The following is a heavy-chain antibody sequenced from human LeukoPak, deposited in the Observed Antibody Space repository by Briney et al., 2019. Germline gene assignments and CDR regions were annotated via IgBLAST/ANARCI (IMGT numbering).Heavy chain of an antibody. V-gene: IGHV4-59*01. D-gene: IGHD3-22*01. Sequence: SETLSLTCTVSGDSISSFYWSWIRQPPGKGLEYIGYIYYSGSTNYNPSLKSRVTISLDTSKNQFSLKLTSVTAADTAVYYCARVMGDYYDSSGYYRRSDVFDIWGQGTMLIVSS. J-gene: IGHJ3*02. CDR2: IYYSGST. CDR3: ARVMGDYYDSSGYYRRSDVFDI. CDR1: GDSISSFY.